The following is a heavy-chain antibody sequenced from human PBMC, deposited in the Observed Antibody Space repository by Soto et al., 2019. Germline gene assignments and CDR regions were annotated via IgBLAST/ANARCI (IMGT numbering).Heavy chain of an antibody. CDR2: ISSSGGTI. J-gene: IGHJ5*02. CDR1: GFTFSSYE. CDR3: ARSWGVYCSSTSCYSPWFDP. Sequence: PGGSLRLSCVASGFTFSSYEMNWVRQAPGKGLEWVSSISSSGGTIYYADSVKGRFTISRDNAKNSLYLQMNSLRAEDTAVYYCARSWGVYCSSTSCYSPWFDPWGQGTLVTVSS. D-gene: IGHD2-2*02. V-gene: IGHV3-48*03.